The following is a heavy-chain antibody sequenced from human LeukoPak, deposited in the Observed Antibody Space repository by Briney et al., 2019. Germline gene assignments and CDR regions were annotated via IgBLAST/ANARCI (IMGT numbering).Heavy chain of an antibody. Sequence: ASVKVSCKASGYTFTGYYMHWVRQAPGQGLEWMGWINPYTGDTNYAQKFQGRVTMTRATSINTTYMELSRLTFDDTAVYYCARGPLVYYYYYMDLWGKGTTVTISS. D-gene: IGHD2-8*02. V-gene: IGHV1-2*02. CDR3: ARGPLVYYYYYMDL. J-gene: IGHJ6*03. CDR1: GYTFTGYY. CDR2: INPYTGDT.